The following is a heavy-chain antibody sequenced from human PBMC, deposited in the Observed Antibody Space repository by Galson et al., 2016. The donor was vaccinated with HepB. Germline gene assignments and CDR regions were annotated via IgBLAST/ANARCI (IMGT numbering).Heavy chain of an antibody. CDR1: GFTFTNHH. J-gene: IGHJ4*02. CDR3: ARDLSGPDF. CDR2: IDRDGTRP. Sequence: SLRLSCAVSGFTFTNHHMHWVRPVSGKGLVWISRIDRDGTRPIYADSVKGRFTISRDNAENTLSLQRNSLRAEDTAVYYCARDLSGPDFWGQGTLVTVSS. V-gene: IGHV3-74*01.